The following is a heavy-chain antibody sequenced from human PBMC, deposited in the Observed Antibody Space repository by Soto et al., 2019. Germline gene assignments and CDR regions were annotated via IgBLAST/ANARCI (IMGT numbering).Heavy chain of an antibody. J-gene: IGHJ6*02. D-gene: IGHD5-18*01. Sequence: GVLRLSCSVSGFPFNTYGMHWVRQTPGKGLEYVAGISNKGGSTYYADSVKGRFIVSRDNAENTLYLQVRTLRPEDTAVYYCARAGYTYGSPYYGMDVWGQGTTVTVSS. CDR2: ISNKGGST. CDR3: ARAGYTYGSPYYGMDV. V-gene: IGHV3-64D*06. CDR1: GFPFNTYG.